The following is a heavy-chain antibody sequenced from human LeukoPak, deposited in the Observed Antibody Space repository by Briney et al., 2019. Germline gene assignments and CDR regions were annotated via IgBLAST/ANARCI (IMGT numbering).Heavy chain of an antibody. CDR1: GGSFSGYY. CDR3: ARVGYSYGFLDY. J-gene: IGHJ4*02. CDR2: INHSGST. D-gene: IGHD5-18*01. Sequence: PSETLSLTCAVYGGSFSGYYWSWIRQPPGKGLEWIGEINHSGSTNYNPSLKSRVTISVDTSKNQFSLKLSSVTAADTAVYYCARVGYSYGFLDYWGQGTLVTASS. V-gene: IGHV4-34*01.